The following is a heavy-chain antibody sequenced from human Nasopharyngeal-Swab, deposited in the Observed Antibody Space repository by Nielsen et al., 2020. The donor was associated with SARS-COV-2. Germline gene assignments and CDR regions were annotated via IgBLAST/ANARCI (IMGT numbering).Heavy chain of an antibody. CDR3: ARGYSYGLAY. D-gene: IGHD5-18*01. CDR2: INPSGGST. V-gene: IGHV1-46*01. J-gene: IGHJ4*02. CDR1: GYTFTNHF. Sequence: ASAKVSCKASGYTFTNHFMNWVRQAPGQGLEWMGMINPSGGSTGYAQNFQGRVTVTRDTSTSKVYMELSSLSSEDTAVYYCARGYSYGLAYWGQGTLVTVSP.